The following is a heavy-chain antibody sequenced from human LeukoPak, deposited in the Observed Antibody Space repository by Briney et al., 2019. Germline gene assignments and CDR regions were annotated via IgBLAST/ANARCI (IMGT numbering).Heavy chain of an antibody. CDR3: ARGSSVAGFDY. D-gene: IGHD6-19*01. V-gene: IGHV3-53*01. CDR1: GFTVNNNF. J-gene: IGHJ4*02. CDR2: IYIGGDT. Sequence: GGSLRLSCAASGFTVNNNFMSWVRQAPGKGLEWVSYIYIGGDTYYADSVKGRFTISRDNSRNTLYLQMNSLRAEDTAMYYCARGSSVAGFDYWGQGILVTVS.